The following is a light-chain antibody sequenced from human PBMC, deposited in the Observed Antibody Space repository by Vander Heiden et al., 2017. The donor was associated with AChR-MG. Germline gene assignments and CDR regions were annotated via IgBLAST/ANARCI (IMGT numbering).Light chain of an antibody. CDR1: RSTIGSNS. Sequence: QSVLTHPPSAAGATGQRVTPLCSGSRSTIGSNSVNWYQQHPGTAPKLLICSNDQRPSGVPDRFSGSKSGTSASLAISGLQSEDEADYYCATWDGNLNGRVFGGGTKLTVL. J-gene: IGLJ3*02. V-gene: IGLV1-44*01. CDR2: SND. CDR3: ATWDGNLNGRV.